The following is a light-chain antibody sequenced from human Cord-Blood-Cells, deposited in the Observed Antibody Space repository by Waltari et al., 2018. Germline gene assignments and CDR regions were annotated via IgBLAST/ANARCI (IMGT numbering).Light chain of an antibody. V-gene: IGLV3-21*03. Sequence: SYVLTQPPSVSVDPGKTARITWGGTNIGSKSGHWYQQKPGQAPVLVVYDDSDRPSGIPERFSGSNSGNTATLTISRVEAGDEADYYCQVWDSSSDHRVFGGGTKLTVL. CDR1: NIGSKS. CDR3: QVWDSSSDHRV. CDR2: DDS. J-gene: IGLJ3*02.